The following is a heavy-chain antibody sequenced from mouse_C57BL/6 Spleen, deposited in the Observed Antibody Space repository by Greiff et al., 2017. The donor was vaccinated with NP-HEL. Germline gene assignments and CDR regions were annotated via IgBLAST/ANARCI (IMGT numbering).Heavy chain of an antibody. CDR2: ISYDGSN. D-gene: IGHD2-4*01. V-gene: IGHV3-6*01. J-gene: IGHJ2*01. CDR3: ARVGDYGYFDY. CDR1: GYSITSGYY. Sequence: EVQLVESGPGLVKPSQSLSLTCSVTGYSITSGYYWNWIRQFPGNKLEWMGYISYDGSNNYNPSLKNRISITRDTSKNQFFLKLNSVTTEDTATYYCARVGDYGYFDYWGQGTTLTVSS.